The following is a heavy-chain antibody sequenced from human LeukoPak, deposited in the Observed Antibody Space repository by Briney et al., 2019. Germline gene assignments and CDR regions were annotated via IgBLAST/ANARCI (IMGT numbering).Heavy chain of an antibody. J-gene: IGHJ4*02. V-gene: IGHV3-33*01. Sequence: GGSLRLSCAASGFIFSSYGMHWVRRAPGKGLEWVAVIWYDGSNKYYADSVKGRFTISRDNSKNTLYLQMNSLRAEDTAVYYCARDRCSRASCYAGIIDYWGQGTLVTVSS. D-gene: IGHD2-2*01. CDR1: GFIFSSYG. CDR2: IWYDGSNK. CDR3: ARDRCSRASCYAGIIDY.